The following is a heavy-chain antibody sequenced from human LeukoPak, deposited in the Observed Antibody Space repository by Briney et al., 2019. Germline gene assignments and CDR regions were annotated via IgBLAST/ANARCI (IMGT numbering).Heavy chain of an antibody. CDR2: ISGGGDIT. Sequence: GGSLGLSCAASGFNFANHAMSWVRQTPGKGLEWVSAISGGGDITYYADSVTGRFTISRDNSKDTLFLQMHSLRPGDTAVYYCVREDTPATANYWGQGTLVTISS. V-gene: IGHV3-23*01. CDR3: VREDTPATANY. CDR1: GFNFANHA. D-gene: IGHD2-21*02. J-gene: IGHJ4*02.